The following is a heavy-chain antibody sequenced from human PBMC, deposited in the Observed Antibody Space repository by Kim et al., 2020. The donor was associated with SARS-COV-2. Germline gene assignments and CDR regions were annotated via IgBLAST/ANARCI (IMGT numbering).Heavy chain of an antibody. V-gene: IGHV5-51*01. Sequence: PSFQGQVTISAEKSISTAYLQWSSLKASDTAMYYCARQYDSSGYYYYFDYWGQGTLVTVSS. D-gene: IGHD3-22*01. CDR3: ARQYDSSGYYYYFDY. J-gene: IGHJ4*02.